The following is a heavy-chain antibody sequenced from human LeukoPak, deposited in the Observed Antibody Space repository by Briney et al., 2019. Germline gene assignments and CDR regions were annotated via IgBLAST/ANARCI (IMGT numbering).Heavy chain of an antibody. V-gene: IGHV4-4*07. Sequence: PSETLSLTCTVSGGSISSYYWSWIRQPAGEGLEWIGRIYTSGSTNYNPSLKSRVTISVDTSKNQFSLKLSSVTAADTAVYYCARKYYDRSGRNHYFDYWGQGTLVTVSS. J-gene: IGHJ4*02. CDR2: IYTSGST. D-gene: IGHD3-22*01. CDR3: ARKYYDRSGRNHYFDY. CDR1: GGSISSYY.